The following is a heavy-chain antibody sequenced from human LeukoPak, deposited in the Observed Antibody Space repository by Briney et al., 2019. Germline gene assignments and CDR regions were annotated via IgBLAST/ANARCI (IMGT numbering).Heavy chain of an antibody. CDR3: ARDHYSWFDP. Sequence: GGSLRLSCAASGFTFSSYAMSWVRQAPGKGLEWVSATSGSGGTTYYAASVKGRFTISRDNSKNTLYLQMNSLRAEDTAVYYCARDHYSWFDPWGQGTLVTVSS. J-gene: IGHJ5*02. V-gene: IGHV3-23*01. CDR1: GFTFSSYA. CDR2: TSGSGGTT.